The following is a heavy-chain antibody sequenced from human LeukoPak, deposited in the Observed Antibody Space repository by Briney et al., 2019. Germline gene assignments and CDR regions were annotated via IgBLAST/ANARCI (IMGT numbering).Heavy chain of an antibody. Sequence: ASVKVSCKASGYTFTSYYMHWVRQAPGQGLEWMGIINPSGGSTSYAQKFQGRVTMTRDTSTSTVYMELNSLRAEDTAVYYCAYCSSTRKYYYGMDVWGQGTTVTVSS. CDR3: AYCSSTRKYYYGMDV. D-gene: IGHD2-2*01. CDR1: GYTFTSYY. CDR2: INPSGGST. J-gene: IGHJ6*02. V-gene: IGHV1-46*01.